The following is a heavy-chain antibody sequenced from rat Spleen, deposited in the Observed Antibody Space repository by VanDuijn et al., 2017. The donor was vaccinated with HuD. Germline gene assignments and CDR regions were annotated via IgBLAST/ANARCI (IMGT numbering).Heavy chain of an antibody. Sequence: VQLVESGGGLVQPGRSLKLSCAASGFTFSNAAMYWVRQAPGKGLEWVARMRTKPNNYSTYYADSVKGRFTISRDDSKALVYLQMDNLKTEDTAMYYCTAMGMGYWGQGVMVTVSS. D-gene: IGHD1-7*01. CDR2: MRTKPNNYST. CDR3: TAMGMGY. CDR1: GFTFSNAA. V-gene: IGHV10-5*01. J-gene: IGHJ2*01.